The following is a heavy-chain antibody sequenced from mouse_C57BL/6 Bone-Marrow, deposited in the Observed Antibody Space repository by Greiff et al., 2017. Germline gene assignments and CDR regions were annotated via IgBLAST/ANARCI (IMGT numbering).Heavy chain of an antibody. V-gene: IGHV3-6*01. D-gene: IGHD2-2*01. J-gene: IGHJ3*01. CDR3: ASGYGYEPWFAY. CDR2: ISYDGSN. Sequence: EVQLVESGPGLVKPSQSLSLTCSVTGYSITSGYYWNWIRQFPGNKLEWMGYISYDGSNHYNPSLKNRISLTRDTSKNQFFLKLNSVTTEDTATYYCASGYGYEPWFAYWGQGTLVTVSA. CDR1: GYSITSGYY.